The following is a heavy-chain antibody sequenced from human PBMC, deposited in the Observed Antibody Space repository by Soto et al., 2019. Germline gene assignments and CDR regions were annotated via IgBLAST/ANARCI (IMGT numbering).Heavy chain of an antibody. CDR1: GFTFSDYG. CDR2: IWYDGSNK. D-gene: IGHD2-2*01. Sequence: SLRLSCAASGFTFSDYGMHWVRQAPGKGLEWVAVIWYDGSNKYYAASVKGRFTISRDNSKNTLYLQMNSLRAEDTAVYYCARDKQYQFDYWGQGALVTVSS. CDR3: ARDKQYQFDY. J-gene: IGHJ4*02. V-gene: IGHV3-33*01.